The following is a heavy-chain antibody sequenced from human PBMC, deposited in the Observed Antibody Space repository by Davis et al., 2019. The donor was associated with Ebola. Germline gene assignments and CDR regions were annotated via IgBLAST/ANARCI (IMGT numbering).Heavy chain of an antibody. J-gene: IGHJ4*02. CDR2: ISAYNANT. CDR3: ARWGMTTIFNDD. CDR1: SYISYNYA. D-gene: IGHD5-24*01. V-gene: IGHV1-18*01. Sequence: ASSLIFCNASSYISYNYAISWARHAPGHGQDWLRWISAYNANTNYAQKLQGRVTMTTDTSTSTAYMELRSLRSDDTAVYYCARWGMTTIFNDDWARGTLVTVSS.